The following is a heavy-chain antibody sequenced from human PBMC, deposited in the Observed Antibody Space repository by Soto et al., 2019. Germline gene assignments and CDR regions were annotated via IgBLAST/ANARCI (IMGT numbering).Heavy chain of an antibody. CDR2: MCGSGDST. V-gene: IGHV3-23*01. CDR1: GFTFSSYA. Sequence: PGGSLRLSCAASGFTFSSYAMTWVRQAPGKGLEWVSGMCGSGDSTFYADSVKGRFSISRDNSRNTLYLEMNSLRAEDTAIYYCARGRLVVPPFDSWGRGTLVIVS. D-gene: IGHD2-21*01. J-gene: IGHJ5*01. CDR3: ARGRLVVPPFDS.